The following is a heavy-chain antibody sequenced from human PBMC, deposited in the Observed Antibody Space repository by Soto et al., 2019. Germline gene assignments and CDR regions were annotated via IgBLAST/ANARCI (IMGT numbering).Heavy chain of an antibody. CDR3: ARPLWRDDYNWGYFDL. J-gene: IGHJ2*01. Sequence: QVQLVESGGGVVQPGRSLRLCYAASGFTFSSYAMHWVRQAPGKGLEWVAVISYDGSNKYYADSVKGRFTISRDNSKNTLYLQMNSLRAEDTAVYYCARPLWRDDYNWGYFDLWGRGTLVTVSS. CDR1: GFTFSSYA. D-gene: IGHD4-4*01. V-gene: IGHV3-30-3*01. CDR2: ISYDGSNK.